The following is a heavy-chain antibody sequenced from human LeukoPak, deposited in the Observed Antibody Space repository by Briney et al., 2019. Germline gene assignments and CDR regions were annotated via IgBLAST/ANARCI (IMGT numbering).Heavy chain of an antibody. CDR2: INPRGGSR. D-gene: IGHD3-22*01. CDR3: ARGVVYDSGAAAFDL. J-gene: IGHJ3*01. CDR1: GYTFTSYY. V-gene: IGHV1-46*01. Sequence: ASVKVSCKASGYTFTSYYIHWVRQAPGQGLEWMGIINPRGGSRSDTQRFQGRVTMTRDMSTSTVYMELSSLRSEDTAVYYCARGVVYDSGAAAFDLWGQGTMVTVSS.